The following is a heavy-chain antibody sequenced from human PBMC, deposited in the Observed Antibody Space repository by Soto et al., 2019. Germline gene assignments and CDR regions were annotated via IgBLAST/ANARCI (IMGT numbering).Heavy chain of an antibody. J-gene: IGHJ6*02. CDR1: GYTFTGYY. D-gene: IGHD4-17*01. CDR2: INPNSGGT. CDR3: ARVSLRVQCDYGMDV. V-gene: IGHV1-2*04. Sequence: ASVKVSCKASGYTFTGYYMLWVRQAPGQGLEWMGWINPNSGGTNYAQKFQGWVTMTRDTSISTAYMELSRLRSDDTAVYYCARVSLRVQCDYGMDVWGQGTTATVSS.